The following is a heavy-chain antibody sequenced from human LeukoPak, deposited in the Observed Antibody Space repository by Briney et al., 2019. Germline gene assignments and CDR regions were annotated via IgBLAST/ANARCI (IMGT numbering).Heavy chain of an antibody. CDR1: GFTFSSYS. V-gene: IGHV3-48*01. D-gene: IGHD2-8*01. CDR3: ARESAYCTNGVCYDPFDY. Sequence: GGSLRLSCEASGFTFSSYSMNWVRQAPGKGLEWVSYISSSSSTIYYADSVKGRFTISRDNAKNSLYLQMNSLRAEDTAVYYCARESAYCTNGVCYDPFDYWGQGTLVTVSS. CDR2: ISSSSSTI. J-gene: IGHJ4*02.